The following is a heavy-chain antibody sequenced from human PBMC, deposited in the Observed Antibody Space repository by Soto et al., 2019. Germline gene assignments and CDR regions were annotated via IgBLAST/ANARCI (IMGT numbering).Heavy chain of an antibody. CDR1: GYTFTGYF. V-gene: IGHV1-2*06. J-gene: IGHJ5*02. CDR3: ANLPPPPDWFDT. Sequence: QVQLVQSGAEVKIPGTSVKVSCKASGYTFTGYFIHWLRHAPGQGLEWMGRINPNSGATNYARKFQDRVTMTRDTSINTAYLELSSLRSDDTALYYCANLPPPPDWFDTWGEGTLVTVSS. CDR2: INPNSGAT.